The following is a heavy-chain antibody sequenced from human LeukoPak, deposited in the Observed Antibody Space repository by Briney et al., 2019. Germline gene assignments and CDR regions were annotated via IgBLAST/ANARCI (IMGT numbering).Heavy chain of an antibody. CDR3: ARDEKQLWEKFDY. J-gene: IGHJ4*02. V-gene: IGHV3-48*04. CDR1: GFTFNSYG. Sequence: GGSLRLSCAASGFTFNSYGIHWVRQAPGKGLEWVSYISSSGASTHFADSVKGRFTVSRDNAKNSLYLQMNSLRAEDTAVYYCARDEKQLWEKFDYWGRGTLVTVSS. CDR2: ISSSGAST. D-gene: IGHD6-13*01.